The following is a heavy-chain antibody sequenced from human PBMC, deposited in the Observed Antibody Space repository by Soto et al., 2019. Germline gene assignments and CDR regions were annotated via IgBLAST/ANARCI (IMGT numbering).Heavy chain of an antibody. CDR2: IIPIFGTA. CDR1: GGTFSSYA. Sequence: QVQLVQSGAEVQKPGSSVKVSCKASGGTFSSYAISWVRQAPGQGLEWMGGIIPIFGTANYAQKFQGRVTITADESTSTAYMELSSLRSEDTAVYYCARVTSSSTTRYYYYGMDVWGQGTTVTVSS. V-gene: IGHV1-69*01. CDR3: ARVTSSSTTRYYYYGMDV. D-gene: IGHD2-2*01. J-gene: IGHJ6*02.